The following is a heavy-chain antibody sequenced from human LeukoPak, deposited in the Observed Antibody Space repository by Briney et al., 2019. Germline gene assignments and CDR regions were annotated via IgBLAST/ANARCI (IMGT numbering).Heavy chain of an antibody. J-gene: IGHJ6*03. Sequence: ASVKVSCNASGYTFTSYYMHWVRQAPGQGLEWMGIINPSGGSTSYAQKFQGRVTMTRDMSTSTVYMELSSLRSEDTAVYYCATPRGYSGSTNYYYYMDVWGKGTTVTVSS. D-gene: IGHD5-12*01. CDR2: INPSGGST. CDR3: ATPRGYSGSTNYYYYMDV. CDR1: GYTFTSYY. V-gene: IGHV1-46*01.